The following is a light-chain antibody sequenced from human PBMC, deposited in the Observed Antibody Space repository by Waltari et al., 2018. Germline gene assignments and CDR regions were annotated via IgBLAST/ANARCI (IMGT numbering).Light chain of an antibody. CDR2: GAT. CDR3: QQYVSSPWT. CDR1: QSLSRTY. V-gene: IGKV3-20*01. J-gene: IGKJ1*01. Sequence: EIVLTQSPGTLSLSPGERATLSCRASQSLSRTYLAWYHQRTGQPPRLLIYGATKRAAGLPGRFSGGGFWTDFNLTLRRLEPEDFALYYCQQYVSSPWTFGQGTKVEIK.